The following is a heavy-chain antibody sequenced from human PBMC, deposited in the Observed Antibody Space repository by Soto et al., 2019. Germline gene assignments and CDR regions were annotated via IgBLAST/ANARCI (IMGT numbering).Heavy chain of an antibody. CDR1: NGSIIPYY. Sequence: SETLSLTCTVSNGSIIPYYWSWIRQPPGKGLEWIGYIYYNGNTKYNPSLKSRVTIPLGTSKNEFPLRLTSVTAADTAVYFCSRVPAMGGVISHWFDPWGPGTLVTVS. J-gene: IGHJ5*02. CDR2: IYYNGNT. D-gene: IGHD3-16*02. CDR3: SRVPAMGGVISHWFDP. V-gene: IGHV4-59*12.